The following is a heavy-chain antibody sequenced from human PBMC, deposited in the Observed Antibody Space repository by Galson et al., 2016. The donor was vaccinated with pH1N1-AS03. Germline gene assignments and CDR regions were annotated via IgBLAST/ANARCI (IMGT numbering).Heavy chain of an antibody. V-gene: IGHV1-69*13. J-gene: IGHJ4*02. CDR1: GGTFSSYA. D-gene: IGHD3-22*01. Sequence: SVKVSCKASGGTFSSYAIAWVRQAPGQGLEWMGGILPGLGSATYAQNLQGRVTITADESTTTAYMELRSLRSDDTAVYYCARPASDSSVYSVFDFWGQGTLVTVSS. CDR3: ARPASDSSVYSVFDF. CDR2: ILPGLGSA.